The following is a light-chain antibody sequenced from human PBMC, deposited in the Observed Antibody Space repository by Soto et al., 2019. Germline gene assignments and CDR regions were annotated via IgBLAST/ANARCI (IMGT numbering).Light chain of an antibody. CDR2: HVT. CDR1: ISYIGHYDY. J-gene: IGLJ1*01. CDR3: CSLTPSDTYV. V-gene: IGLV2-14*03. Sequence: SVPSLPSSVRGSPAQSITISCTGTISYIGHYDYVSWYQQHPGKAPKLMIYHVTYRPSGVSNRYSGYKYGNSASLTISGLQADDEADYYCCSLTPSDTYVCGSGTKVTV.